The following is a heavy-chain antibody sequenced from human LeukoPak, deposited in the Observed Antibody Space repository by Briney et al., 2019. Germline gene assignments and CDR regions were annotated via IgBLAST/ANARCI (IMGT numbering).Heavy chain of an antibody. Sequence: ASVKVSCKASGGTFSSYAISWVRQAPGQGLEWMGGIIPIFGTANYAQKFQGRVTITADKSTSTAYMELSSLRSEDTAVYYCARGIGGGIAAAGTWFDPWGQGTLVTVSS. CDR2: IIPIFGTA. V-gene: IGHV1-69*06. CDR3: ARGIGGGIAAAGTWFDP. D-gene: IGHD6-13*01. J-gene: IGHJ5*02. CDR1: GGTFSSYA.